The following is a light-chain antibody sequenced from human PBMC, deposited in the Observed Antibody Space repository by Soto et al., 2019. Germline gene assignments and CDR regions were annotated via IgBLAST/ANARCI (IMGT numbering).Light chain of an antibody. J-gene: IGKJ2*01. Sequence: EIVMRQSPATLSVSPGERATLSCRASQNINSNLAWYQQRPGQAPSLLIDDASTRATGIPARFSGSGSGTDFTLTISSLQSEDFAVYYCQQYNDWPFTFGQGTKLEIQ. V-gene: IGKV3-15*01. CDR3: QQYNDWPFT. CDR1: QNINSN. CDR2: DAS.